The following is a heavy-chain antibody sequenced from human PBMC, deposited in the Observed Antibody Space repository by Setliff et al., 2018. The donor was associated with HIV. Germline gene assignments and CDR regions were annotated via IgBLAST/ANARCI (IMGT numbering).Heavy chain of an antibody. J-gene: IGHJ3*02. V-gene: IGHV1-18*01. D-gene: IGHD5-12*01. CDR2: ISAYNGNT. CDR1: GYTFTSYG. Sequence: ASVKVSCKASGYTFTSYGISWVRQAPGQGLEWMGWISAYNGNTNYAQKLQGRVTMTTDTSTSTAYMELRSLRSDDTAVYYCARGKNSGYDSDAFDIWGQGTMVTVSS. CDR3: ARGKNSGYDSDAFDI.